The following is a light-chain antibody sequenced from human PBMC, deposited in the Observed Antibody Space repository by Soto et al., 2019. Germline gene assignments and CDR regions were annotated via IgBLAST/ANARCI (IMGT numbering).Light chain of an antibody. Sequence: AIEMTQSPSSLSASVGDRVTITCRASRGIGNDLGWYQQKPGKAPELLIYATSTLQSGVPSRFSGSGSGTDFTLTISSLQPEDFVTDYCLQDYIYPWTFGQGTKVEIK. CDR1: RGIGND. J-gene: IGKJ1*01. CDR3: LQDYIYPWT. CDR2: ATS. V-gene: IGKV1-6*01.